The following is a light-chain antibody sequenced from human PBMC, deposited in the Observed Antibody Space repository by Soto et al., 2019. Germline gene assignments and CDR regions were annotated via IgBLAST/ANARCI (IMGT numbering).Light chain of an antibody. CDR1: SSDVGGYNY. J-gene: IGLJ1*01. CDR3: CSYAGSSNV. CDR2: DVS. Sequence: QSVLTQPRSVSGSPGQSVTISCTGTSSDVGGYNYVSWYQQHPGKAPKLMIYDVSKRPSGVPDRFSGSKSGNTASLTISGLQAEDEADYYCCSYAGSSNVFGTGTKV. V-gene: IGLV2-11*01.